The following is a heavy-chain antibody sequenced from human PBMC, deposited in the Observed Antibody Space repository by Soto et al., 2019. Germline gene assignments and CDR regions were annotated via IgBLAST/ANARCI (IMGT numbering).Heavy chain of an antibody. CDR3: TRDGSSGSYYFDY. D-gene: IGHD6-19*01. CDR1: GFTFGDYA. J-gene: IGHJ4*02. V-gene: IGHV3-49*03. Sequence: GGSLRLSCTASGFTFGDYAMSWFRQAPGKGLEWVGFIRSKAYGGTTEYAASVKGRFTISRDDSKSIAYLQMNSLKTEDTAVYYCTRDGSSGSYYFDYWGQGTLVTVSS. CDR2: IRSKAYGGTT.